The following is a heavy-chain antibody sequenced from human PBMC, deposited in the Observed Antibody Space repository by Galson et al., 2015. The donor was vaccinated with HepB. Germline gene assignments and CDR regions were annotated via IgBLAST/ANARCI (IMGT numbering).Heavy chain of an antibody. CDR2: IYPGDSDT. J-gene: IGHJ4*02. D-gene: IGHD2-21*01. CDR1: GYSFSTHW. CDR3: ARQADIVAPFDY. V-gene: IGHV5-51*01. Sequence: QSGAEVKKPGESLKISCQASGYSFSTHWIGWVRQVPGQGLERLGIIYPGDSDTKYSPAFQGHVTISVDRSVTSAYLQWTSLKVSDTATYFCARQADIVAPFDYWGQGTQVTVSS.